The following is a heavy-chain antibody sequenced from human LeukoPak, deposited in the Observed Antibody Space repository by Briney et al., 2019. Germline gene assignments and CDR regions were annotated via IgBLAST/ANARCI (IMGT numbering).Heavy chain of an antibody. CDR2: INTDGSTR. CDR1: GFTFSSHW. D-gene: IGHD3-3*01. Sequence: GGSLRLSCAASGFTFSSHWMHWVRQAPGKGLVWVARINTDGSTRNYADSVKGRFTISRDSAKSTLNLQMNSLRAEDTAVYFCARLYSAQLRKFDYDYWGQGTLVTVSS. J-gene: IGHJ4*02. CDR3: ARLYSAQLRKFDYDY. V-gene: IGHV3-74*01.